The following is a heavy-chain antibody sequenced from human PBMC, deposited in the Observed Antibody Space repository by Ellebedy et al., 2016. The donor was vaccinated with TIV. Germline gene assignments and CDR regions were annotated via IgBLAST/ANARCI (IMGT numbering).Heavy chain of an antibody. V-gene: IGHV4-39*07. CDR3: ARFYGDYVLVDY. J-gene: IGHJ4*02. D-gene: IGHD4-17*01. Sequence: SETLSLTXTVSGGSISSSSYYWGWIRQPPGKGLEWIGSIYYSGSTYYNPSLKSRVTISVDTSKNQFSLKLSSVTAADTAVYYCARFYGDYVLVDYWGQGTLVTVSS. CDR2: IYYSGST. CDR1: GGSISSSSYY.